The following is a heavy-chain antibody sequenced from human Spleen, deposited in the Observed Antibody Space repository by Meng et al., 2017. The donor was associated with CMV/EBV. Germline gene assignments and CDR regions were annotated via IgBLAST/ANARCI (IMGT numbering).Heavy chain of an antibody. D-gene: IGHD2-2*01. CDR2: IYSGGTST. Sequence: SGFTFSNYGMRWVRQAPGKGREWVSLIYSGGTSTYYADSVKGRFTISRDNSKNTLYLQMNSLRAEDTAVYYCAKGGYCSSTSCASFDPWGQGTLVTVSS. CDR3: AKGGYCSSTSCASFDP. V-gene: IGHV3-23*03. CDR1: GFTFSNYG. J-gene: IGHJ5*02.